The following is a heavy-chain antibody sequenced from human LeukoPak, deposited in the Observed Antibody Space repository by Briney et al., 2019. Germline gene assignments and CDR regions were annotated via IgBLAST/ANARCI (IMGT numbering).Heavy chain of an antibody. J-gene: IGHJ3*02. V-gene: IGHV4-59*08. D-gene: IGHD3-10*01. CDR2: IYYSGST. Sequence: PSETLSLTCTVSGGSISSYYWSWIRQPPGKGLEWIGYIYYSGSTNYNPSLKSRVTISVDTSKNQFSLKLSSVTAADTAVYYCARHSGGYYYGSGSTASGDDAFDIWGQGTMVTVSS. CDR3: ARHSGGYYYGSGSTASGDDAFDI. CDR1: GGSISSYY.